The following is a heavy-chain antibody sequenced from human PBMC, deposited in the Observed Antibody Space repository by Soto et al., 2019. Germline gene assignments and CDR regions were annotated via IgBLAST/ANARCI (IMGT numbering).Heavy chain of an antibody. CDR2: ISGSGGST. J-gene: IGHJ5*02. D-gene: IGHD3-10*01. CDR1: GFTFSSYA. V-gene: IGHV3-23*01. Sequence: GGSLRLSCAASGFTFSSYAMSWVRQAPGKGLEWVSAISGSGGSTYYADSVKGRFTISRDNSKNTLYLQMNSLRAEDTAVYYCAKELYGSGSYQSNWFDPWGQGTLVTVSS. CDR3: AKELYGSGSYQSNWFDP.